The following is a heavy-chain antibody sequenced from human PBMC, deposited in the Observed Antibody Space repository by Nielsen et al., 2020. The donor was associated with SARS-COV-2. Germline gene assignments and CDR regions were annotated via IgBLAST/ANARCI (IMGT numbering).Heavy chain of an antibody. CDR3: AREPYSSSWYGDY. D-gene: IGHD6-13*01. V-gene: IGHV1-3*01. Sequence: VKVSCKASGYTFTSYAMHWVRQAPGQRLEWMGWINAGNANTKYSQKFQGRVTITRDTSASTAYMELSSLRSEDTAVYYCAREPYSSSWYGDYWGQGTLVTVSS. J-gene: IGHJ4*02. CDR2: INAGNANT. CDR1: GYTFTSYA.